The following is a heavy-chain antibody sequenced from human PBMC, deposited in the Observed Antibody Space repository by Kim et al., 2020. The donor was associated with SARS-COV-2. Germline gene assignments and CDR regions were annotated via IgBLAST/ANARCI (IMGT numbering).Heavy chain of an antibody. D-gene: IGHD2-15*01. J-gene: IGHJ6*02. CDR2: ISWKSDTI. CDR3: AKGKQSAVDGMDV. V-gene: IGHV3-9*01. Sequence: GGSLRLSCTASGFAFDEYAMHWVRQGPGKGLEWVSGISWKSDTIDYADSVKGRFTISRDNAKNSVYLQMNSLRAEDTALYYCAKGKQSAVDGMDVWGQGTRVTVSS. CDR1: GFAFDEYA.